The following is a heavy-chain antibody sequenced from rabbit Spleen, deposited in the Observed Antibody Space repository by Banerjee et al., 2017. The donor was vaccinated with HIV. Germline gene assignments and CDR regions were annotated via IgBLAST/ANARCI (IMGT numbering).Heavy chain of an antibody. J-gene: IGHJ4*01. CDR3: ATSSNSYGAFKL. Sequence: QSLEESGGGLVKPGASLTLTCKASGFSFNSGYDMCWVRQAPGKGLEWIACIYAGSSGGTYSATWAKGRFTISKTSSTTVTLQMTGLTAADTATYFCATSSNSYGAFKLWGQGTLVTVS. V-gene: IGHV1S40*01. CDR1: GFSFNSGYD. D-gene: IGHD6-1*01. CDR2: IYAGSSGGT.